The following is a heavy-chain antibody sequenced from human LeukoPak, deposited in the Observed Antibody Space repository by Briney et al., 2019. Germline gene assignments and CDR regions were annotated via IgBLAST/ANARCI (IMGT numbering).Heavy chain of an antibody. V-gene: IGHV3-23*01. CDR2: ISGSGGST. J-gene: IGHJ4*02. CDR3: ARSLYGSGSYPFDY. D-gene: IGHD3-10*01. Sequence: GGSLRLSCAASGFTFSSYAMSWVRQAPGKGLEWVSAISGSGGSTYYADSVKGRFTISRDNSKNTLYLQMNSLRAEDTAVYYCARSLYGSGSYPFDYWGQGTLVTVSS. CDR1: GFTFSSYA.